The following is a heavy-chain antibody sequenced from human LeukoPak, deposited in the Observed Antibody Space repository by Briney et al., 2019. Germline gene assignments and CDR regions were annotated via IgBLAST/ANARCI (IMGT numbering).Heavy chain of an antibody. Sequence: ASVKVSCKASGYTFTSYGISWVRQAPGQGLEWMGGIIPIFGTANYAQKFQGRVTITADESTSTAYMELSSLRSEDTAVYYCARDRAVRENWFDPWGQGTLVTVSS. V-gene: IGHV1-69*13. J-gene: IGHJ5*02. D-gene: IGHD3-10*01. CDR1: GYTFTSYG. CDR2: IIPIFGTA. CDR3: ARDRAVRENWFDP.